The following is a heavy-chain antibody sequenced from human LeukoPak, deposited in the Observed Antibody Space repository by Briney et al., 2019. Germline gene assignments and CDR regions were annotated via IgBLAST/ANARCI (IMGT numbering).Heavy chain of an antibody. J-gene: IGHJ5*02. CDR3: VRLLHATSWFDP. V-gene: IGHV5-51*01. CDR1: GYIFSNCW. CDR2: IYPGDSDT. D-gene: IGHD2-15*01. Sequence: ESLKISCKASGYIFSNCWIGWVRQMPGKGLEWMGIIYPGDSDTRYSPSFQGQVTISADKSINTAYLQWSSLKASDTAIYYCVRLLHATSWFDPWGQGTLVTVSS.